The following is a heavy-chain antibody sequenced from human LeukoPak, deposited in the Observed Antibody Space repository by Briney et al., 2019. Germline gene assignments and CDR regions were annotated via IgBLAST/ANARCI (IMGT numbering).Heavy chain of an antibody. CDR3: ARGGCGDSAAPFDD. CDR1: GYNFEILG. Sequence: ASVKVSCKASGYNFEILGISWVRQAPGQGLEWMGMINPSAGSTRYAQKFQGRVTMTTDTSTSTVYMELSSLRSEDTAVYYCARGGCGDSAAPFDDWGQGTLVPVSS. J-gene: IGHJ4*02. D-gene: IGHD2-21*02. CDR2: INPSAGST. V-gene: IGHV1-46*02.